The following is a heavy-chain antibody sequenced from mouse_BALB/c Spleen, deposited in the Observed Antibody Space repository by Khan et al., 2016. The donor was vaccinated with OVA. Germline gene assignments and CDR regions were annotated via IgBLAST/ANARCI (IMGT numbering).Heavy chain of an antibody. V-gene: IGHV1S136*01. CDR3: ARGNWQSYYFDY. CDR1: GYIFTNYV. J-gene: IGHJ2*01. D-gene: IGHD4-1*01. CDR2: INPYNGGT. Sequence: EVQLQQPGPELGKPGASVKMSCKPSGYIFTNYVLHWVKQKPGQGLEWIGYINPYNGGTKYNEKFRGKATLASDKSSITAYLELSSLTSEDSAFYYCARGNWQSYYFDYWGLGTTLTLSS.